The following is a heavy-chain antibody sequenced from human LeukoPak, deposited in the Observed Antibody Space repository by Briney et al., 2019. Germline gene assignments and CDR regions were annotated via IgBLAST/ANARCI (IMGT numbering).Heavy chain of an antibody. J-gene: IGHJ4*02. Sequence: GGSLRLACAASGFTVSSNYMSWVRQAPGKGLEWVSVIYSGGSTYYADSVKGRFTISRDNSKNTLYLQMNSLRAEDTAVYYCARVRVGATTDYWGQGTLVTVSS. CDR1: GFTVSSNY. D-gene: IGHD1-26*01. CDR2: IYSGGST. CDR3: ARVRVGATTDY. V-gene: IGHV3-53*01.